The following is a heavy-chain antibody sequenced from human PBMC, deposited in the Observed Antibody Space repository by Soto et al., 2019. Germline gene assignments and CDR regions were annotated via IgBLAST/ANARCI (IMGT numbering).Heavy chain of an antibody. V-gene: IGHV1-18*01. J-gene: IGHJ6*04. D-gene: IGHD2-15*01. Sequence: QVQLVQSGAEVKKPGASVKVSCKASGYTFTSYGISWVRQAPGQGLAWMGWISAYNGNTNYAQKLQGRVTMTTDTSTSTAYMELRSVSSDDTAVYYCAREIGLPPIYYCGMDVRGEGATVTVSS. CDR3: AREIGLPPIYYCGMDV. CDR1: GYTFTSYG. CDR2: ISAYNGNT.